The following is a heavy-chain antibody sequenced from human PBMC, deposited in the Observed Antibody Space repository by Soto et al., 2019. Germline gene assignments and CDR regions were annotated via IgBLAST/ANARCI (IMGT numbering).Heavy chain of an antibody. CDR3: ASIGDGYNGNWYFDL. Sequence: SETLSLTCAVSGASTSSGNNYWSWIRQPPGKGLEWIGYIFYSGSAYYTPSLTRRVSISVETSKNQFSLNLNSVTAADTAVYYCASIGDGYNGNWYFDLWGRGTLVTVSS. CDR2: IFYSGSA. D-gene: IGHD5-12*01. J-gene: IGHJ2*01. V-gene: IGHV4-30-4*01. CDR1: GASTSSGNNY.